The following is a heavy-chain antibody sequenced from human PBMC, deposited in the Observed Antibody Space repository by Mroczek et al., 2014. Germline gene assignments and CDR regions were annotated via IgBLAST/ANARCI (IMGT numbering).Heavy chain of an antibody. CDR1: VGPSVVTT. CDR3: ARGRPRGVITTRRYYYYYMDV. D-gene: IGHD3-10*01. Sequence: QVQLQQSGAGLFEAFGDPCPSPALSMVGPSVVTTGAGIRQPPGNGAGSGLGKSIIVVSTNYNPSLKSRVTISVDTSKNQFSLKLSSVTAADTAVYYCARGRPRGVITTRRYYYYYMDVWGKGTTVTVSS. V-gene: IGHV4-34*01. J-gene: IGHJ6*03. CDR2: SIIVVST.